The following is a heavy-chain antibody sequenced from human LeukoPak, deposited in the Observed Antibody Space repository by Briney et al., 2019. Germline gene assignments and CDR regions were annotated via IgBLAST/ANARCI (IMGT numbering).Heavy chain of an antibody. J-gene: IGHJ3*02. CDR2: IYYSGST. Sequence: SETLSLTCTVSGGSTTSNYYWGWIRQSPGRGLEWIGSIYYSGSTYYNPSLKSRVTMSLDTSKNQFSLKLSSVIAADTAVYYCARITDRTIFGEIMHGFDIWGQGTPVTVSS. CDR3: ARITDRTIFGEIMHGFDI. CDR1: GGSTTSNYY. D-gene: IGHD3-3*01. V-gene: IGHV4-39*01.